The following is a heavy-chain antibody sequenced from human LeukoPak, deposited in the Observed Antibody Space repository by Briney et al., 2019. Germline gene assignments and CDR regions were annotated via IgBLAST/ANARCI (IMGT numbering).Heavy chain of an antibody. D-gene: IGHD4-23*01. J-gene: IGHJ4*02. CDR1: GGSISSSSYY. CDR3: LTVVTGVWYFDY. V-gene: IGHV4-39*07. CDR2: IYYSGST. Sequence: SETLSLTCTVSGGSISSSSYYWGWIRKPPGKGLEWIESIYYSGSTYYNPSLKSRVTISVDTSKNQFSLKLSSVTAADTAVYYCLTVVTGVWYFDYWGQGTLVTVSS.